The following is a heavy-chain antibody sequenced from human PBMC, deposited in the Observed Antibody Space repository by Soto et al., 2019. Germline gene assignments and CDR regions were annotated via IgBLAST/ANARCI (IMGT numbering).Heavy chain of an antibody. CDR1: GYTFTGYY. V-gene: IGHV1-2*02. CDR2: INPNSGGT. CDR3: ARDLDYSNYSGVRYYYYGMDV. J-gene: IGHJ6*02. D-gene: IGHD4-4*01. Sequence: ASVKVSCKASGYTFTGYYMHWVRQAPGQGLEWIGWINPNSGGTNYAQKFQGRVTMTRDTSISTAYMELSRLRSDDTAVYYCARDLDYSNYSGVRYYYYGMDVWGQGTTVTVSS.